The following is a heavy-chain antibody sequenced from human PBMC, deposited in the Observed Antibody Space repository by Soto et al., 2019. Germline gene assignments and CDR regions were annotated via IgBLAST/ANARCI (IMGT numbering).Heavy chain of an antibody. CDR3: TTDLLAAAGPDY. J-gene: IGHJ4*02. CDR2: IKSKTDGGTT. CDR1: GFTFSNAW. D-gene: IGHD6-13*01. Sequence: GGSLRLSCAASGFTFSNAWMNWVRQAPGKGLEWVGRIKSKTDGGTTDYAAPVKGGFTISRDDSKNTLYLQMNSLKTEDTAVYYCTTDLLAAAGPDYWGQGTLVTVSS. V-gene: IGHV3-15*07.